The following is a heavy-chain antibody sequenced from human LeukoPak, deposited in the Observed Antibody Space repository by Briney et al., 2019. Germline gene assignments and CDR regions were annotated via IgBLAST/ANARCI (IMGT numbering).Heavy chain of an antibody. D-gene: IGHD2-2*02. Sequence: GGSLRLSCAASGFSFSSYTMNWVRQAPGKGLEWVSSISSSSSYIYSADSLKGRFTISRDNAKNSLYLQMNSLRAEDTAVYYCARDAGPAAIGNWFDPWGQGTLVTVSS. CDR2: ISSSSSYI. CDR1: GFSFSSYT. J-gene: IGHJ5*02. V-gene: IGHV3-21*01. CDR3: ARDAGPAAIGNWFDP.